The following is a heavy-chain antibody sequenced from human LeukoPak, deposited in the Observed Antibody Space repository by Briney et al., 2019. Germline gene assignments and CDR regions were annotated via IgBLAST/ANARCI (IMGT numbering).Heavy chain of an antibody. J-gene: IGHJ4*02. Sequence: GGSLRLSCAASGFSVSTNYMSWVRQAPGKGLEWVAVIYNSGTTKYADSVKGRFTIARDSSKNTLYLQMNSLRAEDTAVYYCAKRYSSSWYIDYWGQGTLVTVSS. V-gene: IGHV3-53*01. CDR1: GFSVSTNY. CDR2: IYNSGTT. CDR3: AKRYSSSWYIDY. D-gene: IGHD6-13*01.